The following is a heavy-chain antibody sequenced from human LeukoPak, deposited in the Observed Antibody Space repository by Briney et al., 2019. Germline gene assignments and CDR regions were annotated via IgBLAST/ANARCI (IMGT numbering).Heavy chain of an antibody. J-gene: IGHJ6*03. V-gene: IGHV4-34*01. D-gene: IGHD3-16*01. CDR2: INHSGST. Sequence: SEALSLTCAVYGGSFSGYYWSWIRQPPGKGLEWSGEINHSGSTTYNTSLKSRVTISVDTSKNQFSLNLSSVTAADTAVYYCARGRGGDYYYYMDVWGKGTTVTVSS. CDR3: ARGRGGDYYYYMDV. CDR1: GGSFSGYY.